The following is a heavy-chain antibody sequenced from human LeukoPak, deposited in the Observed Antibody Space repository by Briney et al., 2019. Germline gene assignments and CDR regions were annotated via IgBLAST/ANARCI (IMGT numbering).Heavy chain of an antibody. CDR2: TYYRSRWHN. CDR1: GDSVSSNSAA. D-gene: IGHD3-10*01. CDR3: ARDYTYYYGSGSYYFDY. V-gene: IGHV6-1*01. J-gene: IGHJ4*02. Sequence: SQTLSLTCAISGDSVSSNSAAWNWIRQSPSRGLEWLGRTYYRSRWHNDYALSVKSRITINPDTSQNQFSLQLNSVTPEDTAVYYCARDYTYYYGSGSYYFDYWGQGTLVTVSS.